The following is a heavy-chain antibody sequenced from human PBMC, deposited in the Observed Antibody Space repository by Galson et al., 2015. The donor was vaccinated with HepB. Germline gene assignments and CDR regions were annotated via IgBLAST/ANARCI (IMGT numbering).Heavy chain of an antibody. J-gene: IGHJ4*02. CDR1: GYGFTNYW. CDR2: IHPGDSDT. CDR3: SRGAFGFGVPRKFTLIPPRRQISSFDY. D-gene: IGHD3-10*01. Sequence: QSGAEVKKPGQSLTISCTGSGYGFTNYWNGWVRQMHGKGLGWMGIIHPGDSDTRYSAAFQGQVTISVDKSTSTANLQWSSLKPSDTSIYYCSRGAFGFGVPRKFTLIPPRRQISSFDYWGQGTLVTVSS. V-gene: IGHV5-51*03.